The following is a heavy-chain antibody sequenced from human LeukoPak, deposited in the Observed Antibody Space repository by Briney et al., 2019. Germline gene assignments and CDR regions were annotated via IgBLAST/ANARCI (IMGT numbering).Heavy chain of an antibody. CDR3: ARDLGIAADDAFDI. J-gene: IGHJ3*02. CDR2: ISWNSGSI. Sequence: GGSLRLSCAASGFTFDDYGMHWVRQAPGKGLEWVSGISWNSGSIGYVDSVKGRFTISRDNSKNTLYLQMGSLRAEDMAVYYCARDLGIAADDAFDIWGQGTMVTVSS. CDR1: GFTFDDYG. V-gene: IGHV3-9*03. D-gene: IGHD6-13*01.